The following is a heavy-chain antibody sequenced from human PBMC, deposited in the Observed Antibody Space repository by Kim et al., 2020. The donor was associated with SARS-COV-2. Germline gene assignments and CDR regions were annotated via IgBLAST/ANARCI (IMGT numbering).Heavy chain of an antibody. CDR1: GFTFSDYY. D-gene: IGHD5-18*01. Sequence: GGSLRLSCVASGFTFSDYYMTWIRQVTGKGLEWVSYISSSGTIRHYADSVKGRFTISRDNAKNSLYLQMNSLRAEDTAVYYCARIQLWFYFYGMDVWGQGTTVTVSS. CDR3: ARIQLWFYFYGMDV. CDR2: ISSSGTIR. V-gene: IGHV3-11*01. J-gene: IGHJ6*02.